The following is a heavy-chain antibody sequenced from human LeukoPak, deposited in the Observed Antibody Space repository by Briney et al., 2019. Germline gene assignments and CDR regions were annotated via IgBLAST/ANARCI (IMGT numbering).Heavy chain of an antibody. J-gene: IGHJ4*02. Sequence: ASVKVSCNASGYTFTSYGISWVRQAPGQGLEWMGWISAYNGNTNYAQKLQGRVTMTTDTSTSTAYMELRSLRSDDTAVYYCTIGDSSSSGSGFDYWGQGTLVTVSS. CDR3: TIGDSSSSGSGFDY. D-gene: IGHD6-13*01. CDR2: ISAYNGNT. V-gene: IGHV1-18*01. CDR1: GYTFTSYG.